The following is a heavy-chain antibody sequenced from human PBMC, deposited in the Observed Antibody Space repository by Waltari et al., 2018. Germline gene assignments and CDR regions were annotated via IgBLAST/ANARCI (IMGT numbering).Heavy chain of an antibody. CDR2: IYYSGST. CDR3: ARDDMFSGWSYFDS. Sequence: QLQLQESGPGLVKPSETLSLTCTVSGGSISSSSYYWGWIRQPPGKGLEWIGSIYYSGSTYYNPSLKSRVTISMDASKNQFSLSLNFVTVADTAVYFCARDDMFSGWSYFDSWGQGTLVTVSS. V-gene: IGHV4-39*07. D-gene: IGHD1-26*01. CDR1: GGSISSSSYY. J-gene: IGHJ4*02.